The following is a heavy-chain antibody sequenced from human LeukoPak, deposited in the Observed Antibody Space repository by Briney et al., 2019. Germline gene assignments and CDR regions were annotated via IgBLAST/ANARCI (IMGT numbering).Heavy chain of an antibody. J-gene: IGHJ4*02. Sequence: GGSLRLSCAASGFTVSSNYMNWVRQAPGKGLEWVSVIYSGGSTYYADSVKGRFTISRDNSKNTLYLQMNSLRAEDTAVYYCAREDGSGSYGFDYWGQGTLVTVSS. V-gene: IGHV3-66*01. CDR3: AREDGSGSYGFDY. CDR1: GFTVSSNY. D-gene: IGHD3-10*01. CDR2: IYSGGST.